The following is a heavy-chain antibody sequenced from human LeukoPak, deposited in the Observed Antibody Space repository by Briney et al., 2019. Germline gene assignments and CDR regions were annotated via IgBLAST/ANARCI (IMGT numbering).Heavy chain of an antibody. CDR3: AKASSWYPQDLTYFDY. D-gene: IGHD6-13*01. Sequence: GGSLRLSCAASGFTFSSYAMSWVRQAPGKGLEWVSAISGSGGSTYYADSVKGRFTISRDNSKNTLYLQMNSLRAEDTAVYYCAKASSWYPQDLTYFDYWGQGTLVTVSS. V-gene: IGHV3-23*01. J-gene: IGHJ4*02. CDR2: ISGSGGST. CDR1: GFTFSSYA.